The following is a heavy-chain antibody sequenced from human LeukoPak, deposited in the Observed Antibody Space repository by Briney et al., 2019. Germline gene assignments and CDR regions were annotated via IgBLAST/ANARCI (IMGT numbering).Heavy chain of an antibody. CDR3: AGHDFWSGYYTDDAFDI. D-gene: IGHD3-3*01. V-gene: IGHV3-33*01. J-gene: IGHJ3*02. CDR1: GFTFSSYG. Sequence: GGSLRLSCAASGFTFSSYGMHWVRQAPGKGLEWVAVIWYDGSNKYYADSVKGRFTISRDNSKNTLYLQMNSLRAEDTAVYYCAGHDFWSGYYTDDAFDIWGQGTMVTVSS. CDR2: IWYDGSNK.